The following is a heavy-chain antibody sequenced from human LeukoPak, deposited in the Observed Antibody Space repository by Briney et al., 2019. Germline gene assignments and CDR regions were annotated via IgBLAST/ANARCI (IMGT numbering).Heavy chain of an antibody. CDR1: GGSFSGYY. J-gene: IGHJ5*02. V-gene: IGHV4-34*01. D-gene: IGHD3-16*02. CDR3: ARVLSWFDP. Sequence: PPETLSLTCAVYGGSFSGYYWSWIRQPPGKGLEWIGEINHSGSTNYNPSLKSRVTISVDTSKNQFSLKLSSVTAADTAVYYCARVLSWFDPWGQGTLVTVSS. CDR2: INHSGST.